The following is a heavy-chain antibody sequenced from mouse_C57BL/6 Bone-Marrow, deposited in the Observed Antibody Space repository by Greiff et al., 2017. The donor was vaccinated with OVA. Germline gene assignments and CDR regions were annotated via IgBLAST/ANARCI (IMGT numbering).Heavy chain of an antibody. J-gene: IGHJ2*01. CDR2: IWSGGST. D-gene: IGHD1-1*01. CDR1: GFSLTSYG. V-gene: IGHV2-2*01. Sequence: QVQLQQSGPGLVQPSQSLSITCTVSGFSLTSYGVHWVRQSPGKGLEWLGVIWSGGSTDYNAAFISRLSISKDNSKSQVFFKMNSLQADDTAIYYCARGHPNYYGSSSLFDYWGQGTTLTVSS. CDR3: ARGHPNYYGSSSLFDY.